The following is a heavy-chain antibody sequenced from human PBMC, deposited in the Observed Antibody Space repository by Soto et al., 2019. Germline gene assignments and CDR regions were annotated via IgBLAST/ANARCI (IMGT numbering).Heavy chain of an antibody. CDR3: ARGFYSSGCNDY. Sequence: QVQLQESGPGLVKPSETLSLTCTVSGGSISSYYWSWIRQPPGKGLEWIGYIYYSGSTNYNPSLKRRVTISVDTSKNQFSLKLSSVAAADTAVYYCARGFYSSGCNDYWGQGTLVTVSS. CDR1: GGSISSYY. CDR2: IYYSGST. V-gene: IGHV4-59*08. D-gene: IGHD6-19*01. J-gene: IGHJ4*02.